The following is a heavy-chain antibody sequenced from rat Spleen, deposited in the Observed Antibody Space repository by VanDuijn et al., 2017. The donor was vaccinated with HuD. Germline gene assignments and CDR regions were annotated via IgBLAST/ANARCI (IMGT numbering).Heavy chain of an antibody. D-gene: IGHD3-1*01. CDR1: GFSFSSFA. CDR2: ITSGGSNT. J-gene: IGHJ2*01. Sequence: EVQLVESGGGLVQPGRSLKLSCAASGFSFSSFAMAWVRQAPKKGLEWVATITSGGSNTYYPDSVKGRFTISRNNAKNTLYLQMDSLRSEYTATYYCARQCPYFDYWGQGVMVTVSS. V-gene: IGHV5S13*01. CDR3: ARQCPYFDY.